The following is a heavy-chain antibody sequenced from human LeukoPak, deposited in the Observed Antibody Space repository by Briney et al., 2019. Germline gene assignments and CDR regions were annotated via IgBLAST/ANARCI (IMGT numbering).Heavy chain of an antibody. Sequence: PSETLSLTCTVSGGSISSYYWSWIRQPPGKGLEWIGYIYYSGSTNYNPSLKSRVTISVDTSKNQFSLKLSSVTAADTAVYYCARFFIVGASHFDYWGQGTLVTVSS. J-gene: IGHJ4*02. CDR2: IYYSGST. CDR3: ARFFIVGASHFDY. V-gene: IGHV4-59*12. CDR1: GGSISSYY. D-gene: IGHD1-26*01.